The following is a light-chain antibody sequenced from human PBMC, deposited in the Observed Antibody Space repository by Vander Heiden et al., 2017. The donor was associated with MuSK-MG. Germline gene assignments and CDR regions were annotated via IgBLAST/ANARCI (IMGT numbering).Light chain of an antibody. V-gene: IGKV1-39*01. CDR2: AAS. Sequence: DIQMTQSPSSLSASIGERVTITCRASQNINDYLNWYQQKPGKAPKLLICAASSLQSGVPSRFNGSGSWTDFTLTISSLQPEDFATYYCQKSDSSSMTFGQGTKVEIK. J-gene: IGKJ1*01. CDR1: QNINDY. CDR3: QKSDSSSMT.